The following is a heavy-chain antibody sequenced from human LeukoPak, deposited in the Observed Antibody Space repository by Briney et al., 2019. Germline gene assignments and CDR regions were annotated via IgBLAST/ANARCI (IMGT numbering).Heavy chain of an antibody. V-gene: IGHV3-7*01. D-gene: IGHD2/OR15-2a*01. CDR3: ARECEYPEGYGMDV. Sequence: GGSLRLSCAASGFTFSSYWMSWVRQAPGKGLEWVANIKQDGSEKYYVDSVKGRFTISRDNAKNSLYLQMNSLRAEDTAAYYCARECEYPEGYGMDVWGQGTTVTVSS. J-gene: IGHJ6*02. CDR1: GFTFSSYW. CDR2: IKQDGSEK.